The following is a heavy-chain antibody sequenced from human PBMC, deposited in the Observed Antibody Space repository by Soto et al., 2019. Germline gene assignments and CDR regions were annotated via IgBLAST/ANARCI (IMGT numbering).Heavy chain of an antibody. CDR3: ARPTRFYYDSSGQSAWFDP. V-gene: IGHV1-69*13. CDR1: GYTLTELS. D-gene: IGHD3-22*01. Sequence: SVKVSCKVSGYTLTELSMHWVRQAPGQGLEWMGGIIPIFGTANYAQKFQGRVTITADESTTTAYMELSSLRSEDTAVYYCARPTRFYYDSSGQSAWFDPWGQGTLVTVSS. J-gene: IGHJ5*02. CDR2: IIPIFGTA.